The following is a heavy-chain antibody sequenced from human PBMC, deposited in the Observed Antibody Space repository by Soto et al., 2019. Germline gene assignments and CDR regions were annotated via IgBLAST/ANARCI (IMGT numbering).Heavy chain of an antibody. V-gene: IGHV3-33*01. D-gene: IGHD6-13*01. CDR2: IWYDGSNK. CDR3: AREMHAVIAALHQNWFDP. CDR1: GFTFRSYG. J-gene: IGHJ5*02. Sequence: PGGSLRLSCAASGFTFRSYGMHWVRQAPGKGLEWVAVIWYDGSNKYYADSVKGRFTISRDNSKNTLYPQMNSLRAEDTAVYYCAREMHAVIAALHQNWFDPWGQGTLVTVSS.